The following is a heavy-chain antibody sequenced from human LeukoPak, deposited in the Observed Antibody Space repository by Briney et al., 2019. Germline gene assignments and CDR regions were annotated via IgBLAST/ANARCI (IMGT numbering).Heavy chain of an antibody. Sequence: GGSLRLSCAASGFTVSSNYMSWVRQAPGKGLEWVSVIYSGGSTYYADSVKGRFTISRDNSKNTLYLQMNSLRAEDTAVYYCAAAWVAGNYVPNPYYYYYGMDVWGQGTTVTVSS. D-gene: IGHD4-11*01. CDR2: IYSGGST. CDR1: GFTVSSNY. V-gene: IGHV3-53*01. CDR3: AAAWVAGNYVPNPYYYYYGMDV. J-gene: IGHJ6*02.